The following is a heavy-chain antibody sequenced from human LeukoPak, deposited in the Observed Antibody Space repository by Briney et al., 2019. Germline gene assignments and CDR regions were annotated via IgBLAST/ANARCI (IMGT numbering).Heavy chain of an antibody. D-gene: IGHD3-10*01. V-gene: IGHV4-39*02. Sequence: NPSETLSLTCTVAAGSITSSSSYWGWIREPPGKGLEWIGSIYHSGNTYYNPSLKRRVTISVDTSKNHFSLKLSSVTAADTAVYYCARRGITIAAFDYWGQGTLVTVSS. CDR3: ARRGITIAAFDY. J-gene: IGHJ4*02. CDR2: IYHSGNT. CDR1: AGSITSSSSY.